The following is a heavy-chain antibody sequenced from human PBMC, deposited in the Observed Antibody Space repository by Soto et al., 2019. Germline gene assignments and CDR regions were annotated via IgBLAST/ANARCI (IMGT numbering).Heavy chain of an antibody. CDR1: GGPFSDYY. D-gene: IGHD2-15*01. CDR2: INQSGST. CDR3: ARGGYCSSGSCSGPSFEY. Sequence: QVQLQQWGAGLLKSSETLSLTCAVHGGPFSDYYRSWIRQPPGKGLEWIGEINQSGSTDYNPSLKSRVTISVDTSKNQFSLKLSSVTAADTALYYCARGGYCSSGSCSGPSFEYWGHGTLVTVSS. J-gene: IGHJ4*01. V-gene: IGHV4-34*01.